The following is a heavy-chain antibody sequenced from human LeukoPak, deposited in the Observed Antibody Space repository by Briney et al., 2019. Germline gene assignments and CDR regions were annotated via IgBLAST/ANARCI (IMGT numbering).Heavy chain of an antibody. J-gene: IGHJ4*02. CDR3: ARGDSGYDSTTFDY. CDR2: IIPIFGTA. Sequence: SVKVSCKASGGTFSSYAISWMRQAPGQGLEWMGGIIPIFGTANYAQKFQGRVTITADESTSTAYMELSSLRSEDTAVYYCARGDSGYDSTTFDYWGQGTLVTVSS. CDR1: GGTFSSYA. D-gene: IGHD5-12*01. V-gene: IGHV1-69*13.